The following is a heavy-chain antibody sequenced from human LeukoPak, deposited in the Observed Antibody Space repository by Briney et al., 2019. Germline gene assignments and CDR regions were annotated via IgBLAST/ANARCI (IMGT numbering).Heavy chain of an antibody. Sequence: SVKVSCTASGGTFSSYAISWVRQAPGQGLEWMGGIIPIFGTANYAQKFQGRVTITADESTSTAYMELSSLRSDDTAVYYCARVPPLVGANYFDYWGQGTLVTVSS. J-gene: IGHJ4*02. D-gene: IGHD1-26*01. CDR1: GGTFSSYA. V-gene: IGHV1-69*13. CDR3: ARVPPLVGANYFDY. CDR2: IIPIFGTA.